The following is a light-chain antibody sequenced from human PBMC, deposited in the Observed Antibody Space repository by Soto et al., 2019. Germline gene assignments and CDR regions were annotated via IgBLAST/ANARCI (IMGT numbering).Light chain of an antibody. CDR3: QQYYKWLPVT. CDR1: QSVRTL. V-gene: IGKV3-15*01. Sequence: TQSPATQSLSQGDRATLPCRSSQSVRTLLVCYQQRPGQAPRLLLYSASSTARGSPPRFSGSGSGTEFTPTTSSLQPEDFAVYYCQQYYKWLPVTFGQGTRLDI. CDR2: SAS. J-gene: IGKJ5*01.